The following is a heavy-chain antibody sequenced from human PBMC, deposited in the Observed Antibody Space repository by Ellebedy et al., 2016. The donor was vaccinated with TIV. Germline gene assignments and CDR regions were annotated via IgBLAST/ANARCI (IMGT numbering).Heavy chain of an antibody. Sequence: GESLKISCKGSGYSFTSFWIGWVRQMPGKGLEWMGIIYPGDSDTRYSPSFQGQVTISADKSISTAYLQWSSLKASDTAMYYCARHKYSSTYRRGYYGMDVWGQGTTVTVSS. CDR3: ARHKYSSTYRRGYYGMDV. J-gene: IGHJ6*02. V-gene: IGHV5-51*01. CDR2: IYPGDSDT. CDR1: GYSFTSFW. D-gene: IGHD6-13*01.